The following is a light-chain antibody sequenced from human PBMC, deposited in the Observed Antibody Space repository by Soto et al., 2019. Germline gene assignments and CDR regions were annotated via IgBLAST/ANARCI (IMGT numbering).Light chain of an antibody. V-gene: IGKV1-6*01. J-gene: IGKJ1*01. CDR3: LQDYSYPRT. Sequence: AIQMTHSPSSLSASVGDRVTIICRASQGIRNDLGWYQQRPGKAPKLLIYATSNLQSGVPSRFSGSGSGTDFTLTISSLQPEDFATYYCLQDYSYPRTFGQGTKVEIK. CDR1: QGIRND. CDR2: ATS.